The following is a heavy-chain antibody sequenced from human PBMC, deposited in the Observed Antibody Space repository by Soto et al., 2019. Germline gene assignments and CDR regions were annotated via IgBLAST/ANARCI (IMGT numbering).Heavy chain of an antibody. CDR3: ARSYYDLLTGYSQDAFHI. V-gene: IGHV1-3*01. CDR1: GYTFSNYA. CDR2: INAGNGNT. D-gene: IGHD3-9*01. J-gene: IGHJ3*02. Sequence: QVQLVQSGAEVKKPGASVKVSCKASGYTFSNYAMHWVRQAPGERLEWMGWINAGNGNTKYSQKFQGRVTITRDTSASTAYMELSSLRSEDTAVYYCARSYYDLLTGYSQDAFHIWGQGTVVTVSS.